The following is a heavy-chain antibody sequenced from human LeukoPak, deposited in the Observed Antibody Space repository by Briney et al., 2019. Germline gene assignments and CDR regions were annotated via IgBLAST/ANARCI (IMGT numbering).Heavy chain of an antibody. Sequence: MTSETLSLTCTVSGGSISSSGYYWGWIRQPPGKGRERIGRIYYRGAIYCSPSLKVRVTQSVVKSKNHFSLDLLSVTTPDTAVYYCARDRRYTASWYKNYDGVGTYPTFDYWGQGTLVTVSS. J-gene: IGHJ4*02. D-gene: IGHD6-13*01. V-gene: IGHV4-39*07. CDR1: GGSISSSGYY. CDR2: IYYRGAI. CDR3: ARDRRYTASWYKNYDGVGTYPTFDY.